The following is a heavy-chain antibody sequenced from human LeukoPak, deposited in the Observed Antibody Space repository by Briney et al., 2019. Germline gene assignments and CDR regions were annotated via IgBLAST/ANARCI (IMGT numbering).Heavy chain of an antibody. V-gene: IGHV4-59*02. CDR3: ARGYCSDERCPVFPS. CDR2: ISNSETT. Sequence: SETLSLTCSVSGGSVTSYYWNWVRQTPGKGLEWIGYISNSETTDYGPSFKSRVTMSLDTPKNQFSLKLSSVTAADTGVYYCARGYCSDERCPVFPSWGQGTLVTVSS. J-gene: IGHJ5*02. D-gene: IGHD2-15*01. CDR1: GGSVTSYY.